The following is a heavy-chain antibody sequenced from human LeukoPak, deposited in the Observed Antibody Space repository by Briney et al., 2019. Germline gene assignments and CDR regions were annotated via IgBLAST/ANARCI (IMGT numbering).Heavy chain of an antibody. V-gene: IGHV3-48*01. Sequence: GGSLRLSCAASGFNFSIYSMNWVRQAPGKGLEWVSYITRSSTTIYYADSVKGRFTISRDNAKNSLYLQMNSLRVEDTAIYYCARDLPYSWMTTVTTKAFDIWGQGTMVTVSS. CDR2: ITRSSTTI. J-gene: IGHJ3*02. CDR3: ARDLPYSWMTTVTTKAFDI. CDR1: GFNFSIYS. D-gene: IGHD4-17*01.